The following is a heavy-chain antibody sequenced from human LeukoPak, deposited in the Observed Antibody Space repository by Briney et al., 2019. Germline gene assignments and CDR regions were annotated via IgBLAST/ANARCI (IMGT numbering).Heavy chain of an antibody. CDR2: MNPNSGNT. J-gene: IGHJ4*02. D-gene: IGHD3-22*01. CDR3: ARGLPTYYYDSSGYYRDY. Sequence: GASVKVSCKASGYTFTSYDINWVRQATGQGLEWMGWMNPNSGNTGYAQKFQGRVTITRNTSISTAYMELSSLRSEDTAVYYCARGLPTYYYDSSGYYRDYWGQGTLVTVSS. V-gene: IGHV1-8*03. CDR1: GYTFTSYD.